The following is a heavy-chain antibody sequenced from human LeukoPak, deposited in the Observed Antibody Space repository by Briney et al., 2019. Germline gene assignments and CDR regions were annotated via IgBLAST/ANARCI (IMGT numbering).Heavy chain of an antibody. V-gene: IGHV4-38-2*01. CDR3: ARHNVYDSSGDGRYDFDQ. J-gene: IGHJ4*02. Sequence: SQTLSPTRVASGYCNSSGYDRAWVLQAPRMRQKWIGSMSHSGSTYYNPSLKSRVTFSVDTSKNQFSVKLRSVSAADTAVYYCARHNVYDSSGDGRYDFDQWGQGTLATVSS. CDR1: GYCNSSGYD. CDR2: MSHSGST. D-gene: IGHD3-22*01.